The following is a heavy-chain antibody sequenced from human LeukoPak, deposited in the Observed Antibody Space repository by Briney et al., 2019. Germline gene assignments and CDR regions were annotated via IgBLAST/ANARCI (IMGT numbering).Heavy chain of an antibody. Sequence: SSETLSLTCTVSGGSISSYYWSWIRQPPGKGLEWIGYIHSGSTNYNPSLKSRVTISVDTSKNQFSLKLSSVTAADTAVYYCARVEELWFGVSWGQGTLVTVSS. CDR1: GGSISSYY. D-gene: IGHD3-10*01. CDR3: ARVEELWFGVS. V-gene: IGHV4-59*01. CDR2: IHSGST. J-gene: IGHJ5*02.